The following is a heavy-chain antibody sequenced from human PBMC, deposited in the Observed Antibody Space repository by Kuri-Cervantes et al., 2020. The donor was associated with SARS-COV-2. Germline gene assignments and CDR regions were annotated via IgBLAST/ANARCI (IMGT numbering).Heavy chain of an antibody. CDR3: ASRSLRWLPPAGEFDY. J-gene: IGHJ4*02. D-gene: IGHD3-3*01. V-gene: IGHV4-39*01. CDR2: IYYTGST. CDR1: GASISTSTYY. Sequence: GSLRLSCTVSGASISTSTYYWGWIREPPGKGLEWIGSIYYTGSTYYNPSLKSRITISVDTANNQFSLKLISVTAADTAVYHCASRSLRWLPPAGEFDYWGQGTLVTVSS.